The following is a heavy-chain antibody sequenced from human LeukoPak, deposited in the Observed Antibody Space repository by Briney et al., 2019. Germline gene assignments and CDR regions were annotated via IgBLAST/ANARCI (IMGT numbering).Heavy chain of an antibody. CDR1: RFIFSNYY. J-gene: IGHJ5*02. CDR2: IDAHGGTN. CDR3: AKAGTYGGYKVFDN. Sequence: GGSLKLSCAASRFIFSNYYMSWIRQTPGKGLEWIATIDAHGGTNYYADSAQDRFTISRDNAKNSLFLQMNSLTAEDTAVYFCAKAGTYGGYKVFDNWVQGTPVTVSS. D-gene: IGHD5-12*01. V-gene: IGHV3-11*01.